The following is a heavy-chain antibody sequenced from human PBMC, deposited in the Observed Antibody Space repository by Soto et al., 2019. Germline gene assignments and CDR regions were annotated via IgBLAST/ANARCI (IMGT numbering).Heavy chain of an antibody. CDR2: IVPFIGTT. J-gene: IGHJ4*02. CDR1: ADTFNSYA. D-gene: IGHD6-13*01. Sequence: QVQLVQSGAEVKKPGSSVKVSCRASADTFNSYAISWVRQAPGQGLEWMGGIVPFIGTTNYEERLQGRASSTADKATSTVYMELSSLRSEDMDVYYCARGVFSSSWRFDYCGQGTLVTVSS. V-gene: IGHV1-69*06. CDR3: ARGVFSSSWRFDY.